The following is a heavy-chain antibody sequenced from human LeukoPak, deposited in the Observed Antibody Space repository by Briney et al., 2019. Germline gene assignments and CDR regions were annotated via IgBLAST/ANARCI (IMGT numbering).Heavy chain of an antibody. V-gene: IGHV4-59*12. J-gene: IGHJ6*02. Sequence: PSETLSLTCTVSGGSISSYYWSWIRQPPGKGLEWIGYIYYSGSTNYNPSLKSRVTISVDRSKNQFSLKLSSVTAADTAVYYCARYRHGMDVWGQGTTVTVSS. CDR3: ARYRHGMDV. D-gene: IGHD1-26*01. CDR2: IYYSGST. CDR1: GGSISSYY.